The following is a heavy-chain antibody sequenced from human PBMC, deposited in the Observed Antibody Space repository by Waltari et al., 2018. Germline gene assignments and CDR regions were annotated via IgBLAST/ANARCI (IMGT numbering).Heavy chain of an antibody. CDR2: ISSTFEI. Sequence: EVRLVESGGGLLHPGGTLRLSCEASGFPFTSHHLNWIRQAPGKGLEWLSYISSTFEIHYADSVKGRLTVSRDNARNSVFLEMSSLRADDTAVYYCVRDLNWGFDSWGQGTLVTVSS. CDR1: GFPFTSHH. J-gene: IGHJ4*02. D-gene: IGHD7-27*01. V-gene: IGHV3-48*03. CDR3: VRDLNWGFDS.